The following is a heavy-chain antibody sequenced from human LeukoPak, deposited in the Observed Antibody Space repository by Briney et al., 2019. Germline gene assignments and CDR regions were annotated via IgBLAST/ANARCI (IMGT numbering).Heavy chain of an antibody. CDR3: AISASGNLFGS. CDR2: ISHTGRTI. V-gene: IGHV3-48*03. D-gene: IGHD4-23*01. CDR1: GFTFSNYE. J-gene: IGHJ5*02. Sequence: GGSLRLSCAASGFTFSNYEMSWVRQAPGKGLEGISYISHTGRTIYYADSVKGRFSISRDDAKSSVFLQVNSLRDEDTDIYYCAISASGNLFGSWGQGTPVTVSS.